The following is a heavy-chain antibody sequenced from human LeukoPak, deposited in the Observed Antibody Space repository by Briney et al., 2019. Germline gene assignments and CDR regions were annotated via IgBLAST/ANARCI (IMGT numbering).Heavy chain of an antibody. CDR1: GYTFTGYY. D-gene: IGHD3-10*01. Sequence: GASVKLSCKASGYTFTGYYMHWVRQAPGQGLEWMGWINPNSGGTNYAQKFQGRVTMTRDTSISTAYMELSRLRSDNTAAYYCARGVYYASRRTYYYYDMDVWGEGNTVTVSS. CDR2: INPNSGGT. V-gene: IGHV1-2*02. J-gene: IGHJ6*03. CDR3: ARGVYYASRRTYYYYDMDV.